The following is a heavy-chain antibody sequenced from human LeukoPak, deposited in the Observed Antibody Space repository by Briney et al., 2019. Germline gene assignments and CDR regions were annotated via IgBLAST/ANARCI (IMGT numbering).Heavy chain of an antibody. J-gene: IGHJ6*03. CDR1: GFTFSSYG. V-gene: IGHV3-23*01. Sequence: GGSLRLSCAASGFTFSSYGMSWVRQAPGKGLEWVSAISGSGGSTYYADSVKGRFTISRDNSKNTLYLQMNSLRAEDTAVYYCAKRDYYYYYMDVWGKGTTVTISS. CDR3: AKRDYYYYYMDV. CDR2: ISGSGGST.